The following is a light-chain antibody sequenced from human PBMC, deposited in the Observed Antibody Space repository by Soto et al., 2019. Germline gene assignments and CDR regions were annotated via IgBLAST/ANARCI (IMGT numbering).Light chain of an antibody. V-gene: IGKV1-39*01. CDR3: QKSDSTPFT. CDR1: RDIEAY. Sequence: DIQMTQSPSSLSASVGDRVTITCRASRDIEAYFNWYQQQPGKAPKLLIYAASSLQTGVPSRFSGGGSGTDFTLTISSLHPEDFATYYCQKSDSTPFTFGPGTKVDFK. J-gene: IGKJ3*01. CDR2: AAS.